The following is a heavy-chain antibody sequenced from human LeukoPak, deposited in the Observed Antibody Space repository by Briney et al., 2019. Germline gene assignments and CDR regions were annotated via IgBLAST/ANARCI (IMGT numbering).Heavy chain of an antibody. Sequence: GESLKISCKGSGYSFTSYWIGWVRQMPGQGLEWMGIIYPGDSDTRYSPSFQGQVTISADKSISTAYLQWSSLKASDTAMYYCARPRTYYYGSGSPGAFDIWGQGTMVTVSS. CDR1: GYSFTSYW. CDR3: ARPRTYYYGSGSPGAFDI. J-gene: IGHJ3*02. CDR2: IYPGDSDT. V-gene: IGHV5-51*01. D-gene: IGHD3-10*01.